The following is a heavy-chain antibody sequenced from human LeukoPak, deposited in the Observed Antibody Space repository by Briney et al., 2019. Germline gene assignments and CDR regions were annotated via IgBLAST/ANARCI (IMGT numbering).Heavy chain of an antibody. Sequence: PGGSLRLSCAASGFTVSSNEMSWVRQAPGKGLEWVSSISGGSTYYADSRKGRFTISRDNSKNTLHLQMNSLRAEDTAVYYPRNIITGTTGCDYWGQGTLVTVSS. D-gene: IGHD1-7*01. V-gene: IGHV3-38-3*01. CDR2: ISGGST. CDR1: GFTVSSNE. CDR3: RNIITGTTGCDY. J-gene: IGHJ4*02.